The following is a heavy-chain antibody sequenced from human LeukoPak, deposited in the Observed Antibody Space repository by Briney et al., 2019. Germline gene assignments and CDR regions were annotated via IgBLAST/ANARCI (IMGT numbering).Heavy chain of an antibody. CDR3: ARRIQLWFA. D-gene: IGHD5-18*01. Sequence: SETLSLTCAVYGGSFSGYYWSWIRQPPGKGLEWIGEINHSGSTNYNPSLKSRVPISVDTSKNQFSLKLSSVTAADTAVYYCARRIQLWFAWGQGTLVTVSS. J-gene: IGHJ4*02. V-gene: IGHV4-34*01. CDR2: INHSGST. CDR1: GGSFSGYY.